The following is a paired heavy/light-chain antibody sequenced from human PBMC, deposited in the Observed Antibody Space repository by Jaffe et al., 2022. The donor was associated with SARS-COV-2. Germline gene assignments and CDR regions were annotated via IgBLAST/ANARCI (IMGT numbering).Heavy chain of an antibody. D-gene: IGHD3-22*01. Sequence: EVQLVESGGGLVQPGGSLRLSCSASGFTFRNSAMHWVRQAPGKGLKYVSAINPSGGTTLYADSVRGRFTISRDNSKNTLYLQMSSLRAEDTAVYYCVKVGPDDYYNSRGNDAYDIWGQGTMVTVSS. V-gene: IGHV3-64D*08. J-gene: IGHJ3*02. CDR3: VKVGPDDYYNSRGNDAYDI. CDR1: GFTFRNSA. CDR2: INPSGGTT.
Light chain of an antibody. V-gene: IGLV1-40*01. CDR3: QSLDSSLRGWV. J-gene: IGLJ3*02. CDR1: SSDIGAGHD. CDR2: GNS. Sequence: QSVLTQPPSVTGAPGQRVTISCTGSSSDIGAGHDVHWYQQLPGTAPKLLIYGNSNRPSGVPDRFSGSKSGTSASLAISGLQAEDEADYYCQSLDSSLRGWVFGGGTKLTVL.